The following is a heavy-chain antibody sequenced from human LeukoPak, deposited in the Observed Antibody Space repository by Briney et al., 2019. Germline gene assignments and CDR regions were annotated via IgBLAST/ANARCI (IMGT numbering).Heavy chain of an antibody. Sequence: TSETLSLTCTVSGDSISSHYWSWIRQPPGKGLEWIGYVYYSGSTNYNPSLKSRVTISVDTSKNQFSLKLSSVTAADAAMYYCARLHYESSGQYYFDYWGQGTLVTVSS. D-gene: IGHD3-22*01. J-gene: IGHJ4*02. CDR1: GDSISSHY. CDR3: ARLHYESSGQYYFDY. CDR2: VYYSGST. V-gene: IGHV4-59*11.